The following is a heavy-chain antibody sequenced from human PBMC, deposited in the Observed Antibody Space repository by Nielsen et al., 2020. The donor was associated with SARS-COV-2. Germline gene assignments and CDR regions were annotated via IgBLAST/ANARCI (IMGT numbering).Heavy chain of an antibody. J-gene: IGHJ4*02. CDR2: IYYSGST. V-gene: IGHV4-30-4*02. CDR1: GGSISGGANY. D-gene: IGHD3-10*01. CDR3: ARDLRVLWFGELFY. Sequence: SETLSLTCTVSGGSISGGANYWSWIRQPPGKGLEWIGYIYYSGSTYYNPSLKSRVTISLDTSKNQFSLKLTSVTAADTAVYYCARDLRVLWFGELFYWGQGTLVTVSS.